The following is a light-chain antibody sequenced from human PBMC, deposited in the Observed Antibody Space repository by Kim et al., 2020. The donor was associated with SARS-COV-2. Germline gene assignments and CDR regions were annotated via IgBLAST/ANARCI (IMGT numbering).Light chain of an antibody. V-gene: IGLV4-69*01. J-gene: IGLJ2*01. Sequence: SVKLPCTLSSGHSSYAIAWHQQQPEKGPRYLMKLNSDGSHSKGDGIPDRFSGSSSGAERYLTISSLQSEDEADYYCQTWGTGIGVFGGGTKVTVL. CDR3: QTWGTGIGV. CDR2: LNSDGSH. CDR1: SGHSSYA.